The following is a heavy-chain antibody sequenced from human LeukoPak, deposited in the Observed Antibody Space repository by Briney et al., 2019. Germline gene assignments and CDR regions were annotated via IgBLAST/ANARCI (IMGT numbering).Heavy chain of an antibody. V-gene: IGHV5-51*01. Sequence: GESLKISCKGSGYSFTSYWIGWVRQMPGKGLEWMGIIYPGDSDTRCSPSFQGQVTISADKSISTAYLQWSSLKASDTAMYYCATQDVGYYDSSGYYYRYWGQGTLVTVSS. CDR3: ATQDVGYYDSSGYYYRY. J-gene: IGHJ4*02. CDR1: GYSFTSYW. CDR2: IYPGDSDT. D-gene: IGHD3-22*01.